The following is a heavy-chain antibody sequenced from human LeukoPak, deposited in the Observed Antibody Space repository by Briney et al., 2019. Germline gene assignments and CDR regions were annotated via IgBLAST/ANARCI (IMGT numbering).Heavy chain of an antibody. CDR2: IYYSGST. D-gene: IGHD3-10*01. CDR1: GGSISSGGYY. J-gene: IGHJ6*02. V-gene: IGHV4-31*03. CDR3: ARGLSGFGELLSPLDV. Sequence: PSQTLSLTCTVSGGSISSGGYYRSWIRQHPGKGLEWIGYIYYSGSTYYNPSLKSRVTISVDTSKNQFSLKLSSVTAADTAVYYCARGLSGFGELLSPLDVWGQGTTVTVSS.